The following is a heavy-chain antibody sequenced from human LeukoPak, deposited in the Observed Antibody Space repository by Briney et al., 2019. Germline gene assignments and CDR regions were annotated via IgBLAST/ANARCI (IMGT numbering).Heavy chain of an antibody. Sequence: SETPSPTCAVSGSSTGSGSSWGWIRQPPGKGRGWMGSIYHRGSTYYNPSLKSRVTISVDTSKNQFSLKLSSVTAADTAVYYCARHGYSSGWHFDYWGQGTLVTVSS. CDR1: GSSTGSGSS. CDR2: IYHRGST. CDR3: ARHGYSSGWHFDY. V-gene: IGHV4-38-2*01. D-gene: IGHD6-19*01. J-gene: IGHJ4*02.